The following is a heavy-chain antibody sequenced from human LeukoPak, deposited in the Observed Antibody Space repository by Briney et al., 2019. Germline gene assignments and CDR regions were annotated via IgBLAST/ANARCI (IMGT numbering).Heavy chain of an antibody. V-gene: IGHV3-30-3*01. CDR3: ASSRTYHYDNSGPADGY. CDR1: GFTFSSYW. D-gene: IGHD3-22*01. CDR2: ISNDGNKK. Sequence: GGSLRLSCAASGFTFSSYWMSWVRQAPGKGLEWLAVISNDGNKKFYADSVKGRFTLSRDNFNNTLYLQINSLTPEDTAFYYCASSRTYHYDNSGPADGYWGQGTLVTVSS. J-gene: IGHJ4*02.